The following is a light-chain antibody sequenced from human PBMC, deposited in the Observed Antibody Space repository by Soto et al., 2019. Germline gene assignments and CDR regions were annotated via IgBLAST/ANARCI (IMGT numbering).Light chain of an antibody. J-gene: IGKJ5*01. Sequence: EIVLTQSPATLSLSPGEIATLSCRASQSVSSYLAWYQQKPGQAPRLLIYDASNRATGIPARFSGSGSGTEFTLTISSLQSEDFEVYYCQQYNNWPITFGQGTRLEIK. V-gene: IGKV3-11*01. CDR1: QSVSSY. CDR2: DAS. CDR3: QQYNNWPIT.